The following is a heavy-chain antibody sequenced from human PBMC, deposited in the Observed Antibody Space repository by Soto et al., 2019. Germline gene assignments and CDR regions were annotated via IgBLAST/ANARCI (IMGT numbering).Heavy chain of an antibody. J-gene: IGHJ4*02. CDR2: ISYDGSNE. D-gene: IGHD6-25*01. CDR1: GFTFSSYA. Sequence: PGGSLRLSCAASGFTFSSYAMHWVRQAPGKGLKWVAVISYDGSNEYYADSVKGRFTISRDNSKNTLYLQVNSLRAEDTAVFYCARDSGYLPGDYWGQGTLVTVSS. V-gene: IGHV3-30-3*01. CDR3: ARDSGYLPGDY.